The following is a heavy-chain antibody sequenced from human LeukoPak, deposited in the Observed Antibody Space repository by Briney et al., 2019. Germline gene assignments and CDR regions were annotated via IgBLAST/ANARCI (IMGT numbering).Heavy chain of an antibody. V-gene: IGHV3-23*01. CDR3: AKGGLSRAGLDF. CDR1: GFTFSSYA. Sequence: GGSLRLSCAASGFTFSSYAMTWVRQAPGKGLEWVSSISDRDHNTYYADSVKGRFTISRDNPKNTLYLQMNSLRAEDTAVYYCAKGGLSRAGLDFWGQGTLVTVSS. J-gene: IGHJ4*02. D-gene: IGHD5/OR15-5a*01. CDR2: ISDRDHNT.